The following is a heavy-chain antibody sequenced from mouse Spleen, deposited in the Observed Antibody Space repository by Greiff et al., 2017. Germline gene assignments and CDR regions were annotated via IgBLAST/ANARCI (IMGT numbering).Heavy chain of an antibody. V-gene: IGHV5-17*02. CDR1: GFTFSSYG. J-gene: IGHJ4*01. Sequence: EVQRVESGGGLVQPGGSRKLSCAASGFTFSSYGMHWVRQAPEKGLEWVAYISSGSSTIYYADTVKGRFTISRDNPKNTLFLQMTSLRSDDTAIYYCASGGYDAMDYWGQGTSVTVSS. CDR2: ISSGSSTI. CDR3: ASGGYDAMDY.